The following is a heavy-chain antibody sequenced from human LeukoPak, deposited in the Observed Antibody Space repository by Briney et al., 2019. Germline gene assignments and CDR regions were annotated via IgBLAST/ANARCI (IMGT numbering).Heavy chain of an antibody. CDR1: GYSINNYW. D-gene: IGHD2-15*01. J-gene: IGHJ5*02. Sequence: GESLQIPCKGSGYSINNYWIGWVRQMPGKGLEWMGIIYPADSDIRYSPSFQGQVTISADKSISTAYLQWSSLKASDTAMYYCARQEYCSGGSCYTWFDPWGQGTLVIVSS. CDR3: ARQEYCSGGSCYTWFDP. CDR2: IYPADSDI. V-gene: IGHV5-51*01.